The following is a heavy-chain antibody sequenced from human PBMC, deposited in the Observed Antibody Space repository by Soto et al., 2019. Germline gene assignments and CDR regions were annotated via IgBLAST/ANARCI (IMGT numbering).Heavy chain of an antibody. CDR1: GFTFRTYA. Sequence: QVQVVESGGGVVQPGRSLRLSCAASGFTFRTYAMHWVRQAPGKGLEWVAVISHDGSNTDYGDSVKGRFTISRDNSKSTLSLQMNSLRPEDTGVYYCAKDAGSTEYFFASWGQGTLVSVS. J-gene: IGHJ4*02. CDR2: ISHDGSNT. V-gene: IGHV3-30*18. CDR3: AKDAGSTEYFFAS.